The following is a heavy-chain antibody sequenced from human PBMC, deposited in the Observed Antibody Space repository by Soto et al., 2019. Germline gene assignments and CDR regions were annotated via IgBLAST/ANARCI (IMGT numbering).Heavy chain of an antibody. D-gene: IGHD2-2*01. CDR1: GFTFSTYD. Sequence: PGGSLRLSCAASGFTFSTYDMSWVRQAPGKGLEWVSLFSSTGGSTFYADSVKGRFTISRDNSKNTLYLQMNSLRAEDTAVYYCAKSAYCSSTTCYHCFDYWGQGTMVTVYS. J-gene: IGHJ4*02. CDR3: AKSAYCSSTTCYHCFDY. V-gene: IGHV3-23*01. CDR2: FSSTGGST.